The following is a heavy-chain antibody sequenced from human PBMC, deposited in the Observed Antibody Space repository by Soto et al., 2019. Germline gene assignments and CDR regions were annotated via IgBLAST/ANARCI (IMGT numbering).Heavy chain of an antibody. D-gene: IGHD3-3*01. CDR1: GFIINNYA. Sequence: QVQLVESGGGVVQPGRSLRVSCAASGFIINNYAMHWVRQTPGKGLEWMAVISYDGSNKHYADSVKGRFTISRDNSKNTLYLQMNNLRPDDSAVYYCERRQDFGGPHYYYGMDVWGQGTTVTVSS. J-gene: IGHJ6*02. V-gene: IGHV3-30*04. CDR2: ISYDGSNK. CDR3: ERRQDFGGPHYYYGMDV.